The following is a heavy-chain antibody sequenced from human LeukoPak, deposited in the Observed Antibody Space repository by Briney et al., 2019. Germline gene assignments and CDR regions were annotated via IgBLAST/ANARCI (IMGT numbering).Heavy chain of an antibody. D-gene: IGHD6-13*01. CDR3: VKDRSIAAAGCFDY. CDR1: GFTFSSYA. V-gene: IGHV3-64D*06. Sequence: GGSLRLSCAASGFTFSSYAMHWVRQAPGKGLEYVSAISSNGGSTYYADSVKGRFTISRDNSRNTLYLQMSSLRAEDTAVYYCVKDRSIAAAGCFDYWGRGTLVTVSS. CDR2: ISSNGGST. J-gene: IGHJ4*02.